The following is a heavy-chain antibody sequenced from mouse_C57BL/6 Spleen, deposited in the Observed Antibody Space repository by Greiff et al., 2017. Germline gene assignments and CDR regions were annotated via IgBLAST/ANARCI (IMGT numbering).Heavy chain of an antibody. J-gene: IGHJ2*01. CDR2: IYPGSGST. CDR1: GYTFTSYW. Sequence: QVQLQQPGAELVKPGASVKMSCKASGYTFTSYWITWVKQRPGQGLEWIGDIYPGSGSTNYNEKCKSKATLTVDTSSSPAYMQLSSLTSEDSAVYYCARSGATVVATDDWGQGTTRTVSS. CDR3: ARSGATVVATDD. D-gene: IGHD1-1*01. V-gene: IGHV1-55*01.